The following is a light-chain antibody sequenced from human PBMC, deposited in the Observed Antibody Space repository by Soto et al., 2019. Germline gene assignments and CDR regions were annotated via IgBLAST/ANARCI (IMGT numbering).Light chain of an antibody. CDR3: QNYNSAPFT. Sequence: DLQMTQSPPSLSASVGDRVTVACRASHDIGNSLAWYQQRPGKSPRLLIYDASTLQSGVPDRFSGSGSGTHFILAITSLRPEDGAIYYCQNYNSAPFTFGGGTKVEVK. CDR2: DAS. J-gene: IGKJ4*01. V-gene: IGKV1-27*01. CDR1: HDIGNS.